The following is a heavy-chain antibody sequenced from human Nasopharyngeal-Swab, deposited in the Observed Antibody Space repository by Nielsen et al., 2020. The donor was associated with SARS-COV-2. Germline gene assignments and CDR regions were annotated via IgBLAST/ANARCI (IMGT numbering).Heavy chain of an antibody. CDR3: ASHYYDSSGPFDY. CDR1: GGSISSYY. D-gene: IGHD3-22*01. CDR2: IYTSGST. Sequence: AESLRLSCTVSGGSISSYYWSWIRQPAGKGLEWVGRIYTSGSTTYHPSLKIRVPMSVDTSKNQSPLNLSSVTAADTAAYYCASHYYDSSGPFDYWGQGTLVTVSS. J-gene: IGHJ4*02. V-gene: IGHV4-4*07.